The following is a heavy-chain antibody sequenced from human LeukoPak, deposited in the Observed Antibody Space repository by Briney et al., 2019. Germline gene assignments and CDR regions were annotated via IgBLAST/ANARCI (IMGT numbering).Heavy chain of an antibody. J-gene: IGHJ4*02. Sequence: GGSLRLSCAASGFAFSSYWMSWVRQAPGKGLEWVANIKRDGSDTSYVDSVRGRFTISRDSAKNSLYLQLNSLRAEDTAVYYCARDANYYDSRGENYFNYWGQGTLVTVSS. CDR1: GFAFSSYW. D-gene: IGHD3-22*01. CDR3: ARDANYYDSRGENYFNY. CDR2: IKRDGSDT. V-gene: IGHV3-7*01.